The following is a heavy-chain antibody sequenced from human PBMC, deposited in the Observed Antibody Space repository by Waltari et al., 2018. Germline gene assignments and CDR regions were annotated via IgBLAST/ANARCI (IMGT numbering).Heavy chain of an antibody. J-gene: IGHJ3*01. D-gene: IGHD1-7*01. CDR1: GFTFDDHA. CDR3: ARKIRTNYVVAFDL. V-gene: IGHV3-9*01. Sequence: EEQLVESGGGLVQPGRSLRLSCAASGFTFDDHAMHWVRQAPGKGLEWVSSISWNGENVAYADSVKGRYTISRDNAKKSLFLQMNSVRPEDTALYYCARKIRTNYVVAFDLWGQGTMVLVSS. CDR2: ISWNGENV.